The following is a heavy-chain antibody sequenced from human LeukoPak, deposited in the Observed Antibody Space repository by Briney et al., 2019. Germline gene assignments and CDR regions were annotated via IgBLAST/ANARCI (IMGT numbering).Heavy chain of an antibody. CDR2: MHYSEHT. J-gene: IGHJ3*01. V-gene: IGHV4-61*01. D-gene: IGHD1/OR15-1a*01. CDR3: ARDRRQEQVHAFDV. Sequence: KSSETLSLTCTVSGGSISSSSYYWGWIRQPPGKGLEWIAYMHYSEHTNYNPSLKSRVTISIDTSKNQVSLMLSSVTAADTALYFCARDRRQEQVHAFDVWGQGTLVTVSS. CDR1: GGSISSSSYY.